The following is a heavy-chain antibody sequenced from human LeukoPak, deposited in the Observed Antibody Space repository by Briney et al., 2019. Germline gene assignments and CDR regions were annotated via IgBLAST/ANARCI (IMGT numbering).Heavy chain of an antibody. J-gene: IGHJ3*02. V-gene: IGHV4-39*07. CDR2: IYYSGST. CDR1: GGSISSSSYY. Sequence: SETLSLTCTVSGGSISSSSYYWGWIRQPPGKGLEWIGSIYYSGSTYYNPSLKSRVTISVDTSKNQFSLKLSSVTAADTAVYYCASDTAMVDAFDIWGQGTMVTVSS. CDR3: ASDTAMVDAFDI. D-gene: IGHD5-18*01.